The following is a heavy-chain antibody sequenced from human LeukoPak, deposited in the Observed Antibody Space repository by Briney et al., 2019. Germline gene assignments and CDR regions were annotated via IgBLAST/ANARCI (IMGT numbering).Heavy chain of an antibody. J-gene: IGHJ4*02. Sequence: ASVKVSCKASGYTFTSYGISWVRQAPGQGLEWMGWISAYNGNTNYAQKLRGRVTMTTDTSTGTAYMELRSLRSDDTAVYYCARTDVDIVATIPFDYWGQGTLVTVSS. V-gene: IGHV1-18*01. CDR3: ARTDVDIVATIPFDY. CDR2: ISAYNGNT. CDR1: GYTFTSYG. D-gene: IGHD5-12*01.